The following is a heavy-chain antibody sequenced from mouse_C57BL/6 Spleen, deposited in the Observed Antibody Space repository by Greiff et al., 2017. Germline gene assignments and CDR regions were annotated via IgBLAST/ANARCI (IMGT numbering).Heavy chain of an antibody. Sequence: VVKPGASVKISCKASGYAFSSSWMNWVKQRPGKGLEWIGRIYPGDGDTNYNGKFKGKATLTADKSSSTAYMQLSSLTSEDSAVYFCARRGDYAWFAYWGQGTLVTVSA. V-gene: IGHV1-82*01. CDR3: ARRGDYAWFAY. CDR2: IYPGDGDT. D-gene: IGHD2-4*01. J-gene: IGHJ3*01. CDR1: GYAFSSSW.